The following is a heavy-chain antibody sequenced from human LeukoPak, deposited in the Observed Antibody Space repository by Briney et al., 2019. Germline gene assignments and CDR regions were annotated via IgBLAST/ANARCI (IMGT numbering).Heavy chain of an antibody. J-gene: IGHJ4*02. V-gene: IGHV3-7*01. D-gene: IGHD3-16*01. CDR2: IKAVGSDK. CDR3: ARGGLWGGDY. CDR1: GFTFSSYW. Sequence: GGSLRLSCAASGFTFSSYWMTWVRQAPGRGLEWVATIKAVGSDKYYVNFVKGRFTISRDNAKNSLSLQMDSLRAEDTAVYYCARGGLWGGDYWGQGTLVTVSS.